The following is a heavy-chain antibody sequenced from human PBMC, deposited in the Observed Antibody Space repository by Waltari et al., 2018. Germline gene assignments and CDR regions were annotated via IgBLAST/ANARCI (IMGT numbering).Heavy chain of an antibody. V-gene: IGHV3-23*01. CDR1: RFTFSSYA. CDR2: ISGSGGST. Sequence: EVQLLESGGGLVQPGGSLRLSCAASRFTFSSYAMTWVPQAPGKGLEGVSAISGSGGSTYYADSVKGRFTISRDNSKNTLYLQMNSLRAEDTAVYYCAKDPSIAAAGYFDYWGQGTLVTVSS. D-gene: IGHD6-13*01. J-gene: IGHJ4*02. CDR3: AKDPSIAAAGYFDY.